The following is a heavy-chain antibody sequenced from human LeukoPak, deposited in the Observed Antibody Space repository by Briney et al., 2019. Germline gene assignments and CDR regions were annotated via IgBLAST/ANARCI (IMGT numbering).Heavy chain of an antibody. D-gene: IGHD2-2*01. Sequence: RGASVKVSCKASGYTFTSYDIIWVRQATGQGLEWMGWMNPKSGNTGYAQRFQGRVTMTRNTSISTAYMELSSLKSEDTAVYFCARASIVVVPATMEKDYNWFDPWGQGTLVTVSS. J-gene: IGHJ5*02. CDR3: ARASIVVVPATMEKDYNWFDP. CDR1: GYTFTSYD. V-gene: IGHV1-8*01. CDR2: MNPKSGNT.